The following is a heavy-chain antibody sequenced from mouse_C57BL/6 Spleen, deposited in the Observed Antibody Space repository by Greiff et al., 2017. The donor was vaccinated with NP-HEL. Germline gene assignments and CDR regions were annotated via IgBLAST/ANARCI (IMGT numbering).Heavy chain of an antibody. J-gene: IGHJ1*03. CDR3: ARDYGSSYWYFDV. CDR2: IDPANGYT. D-gene: IGHD1-1*01. CDR1: GFNIKNTY. V-gene: IGHV14-3*01. Sequence: VQLQQSVAELVRPGASVKLSCTASGFNIKNTYMHWVKQRPEQGLEWIGRIDPANGYTKYAPKFRGKATITADTSSNTAYLHLSSLTSEDTAIYYCARDYGSSYWYFDVWGTGTTVTVSS.